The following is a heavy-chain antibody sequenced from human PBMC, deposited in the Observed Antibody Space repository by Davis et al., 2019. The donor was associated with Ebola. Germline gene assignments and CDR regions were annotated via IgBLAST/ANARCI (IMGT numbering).Heavy chain of an antibody. CDR3: ARHWAGYSSSWFFFDY. CDR1: GGSITSNGYY. J-gene: IGHJ4*02. CDR2: IYYSGST. V-gene: IGHV4-39*01. D-gene: IGHD6-13*01. Sequence: SETLSLTCSVSGGSITSNGYYWSWIRQHPGKGLEWIGYIYYSGSTYYNPSLKSRVTISVDTSKNQFSLKLSSVTAADTAVYYCARHWAGYSSSWFFFDYWGQGTLVTVSS.